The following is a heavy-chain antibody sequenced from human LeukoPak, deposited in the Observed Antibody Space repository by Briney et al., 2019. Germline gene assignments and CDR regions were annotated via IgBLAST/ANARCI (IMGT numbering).Heavy chain of an antibody. D-gene: IGHD3-10*01. CDR3: ARRLRLWFGELLFDAFDI. CDR2: IYPGDSDT. V-gene: IGHV5-51*01. Sequence: GESLKISCKGSGYSFTSYWIGWVRQMSGKGLEWMGIIYPGDSDTRYSPSFQGQVTILADKSISTAYLQWSSLKASDTAMYYCARRLRLWFGELLFDAFDIWGQGTMVTVSS. CDR1: GYSFTSYW. J-gene: IGHJ3*02.